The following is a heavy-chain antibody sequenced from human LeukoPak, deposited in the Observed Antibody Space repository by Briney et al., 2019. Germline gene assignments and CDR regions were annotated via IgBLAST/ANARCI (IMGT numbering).Heavy chain of an antibody. V-gene: IGHV1-2*02. J-gene: IGHJ4*02. CDR3: ASYPRSIPTPPFDY. CDR1: GYTFTAQY. CDR2: INPNNGDT. Sequence: ALVKVSCKASGYTFTAQYMHWVRQAPGQGLEWMGWINPNNGDTKYAQSFLGRVTMTRDTSTTTAYMELSSLRSDDTAVYFCASYPRSIPTPPFDYWGQGTLVTVSS. D-gene: IGHD2-21*01.